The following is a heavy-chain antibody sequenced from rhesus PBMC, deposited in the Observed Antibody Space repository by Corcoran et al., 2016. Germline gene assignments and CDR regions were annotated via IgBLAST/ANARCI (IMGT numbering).Heavy chain of an antibody. J-gene: IGHJ2*01. V-gene: IGHV6-1*01. CDR2: KYYRYKWYN. Sequence: QVQLQESGPGLVKPSQTLSLTCAISGARVSSNSATWNWIRQSPSRGLEWLRRKYYRYKWYNEYAQSVQNRISINPDTSKNQFSLQLNSVTPEDMAVYYCARVRNDYWYFDLWGPGTPITISS. CDR3: ARVRNDYWYFDL. CDR1: GARVSSNSAT. D-gene: IGHD1-14*01.